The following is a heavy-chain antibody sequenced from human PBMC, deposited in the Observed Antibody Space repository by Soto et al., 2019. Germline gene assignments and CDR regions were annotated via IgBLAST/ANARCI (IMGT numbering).Heavy chain of an antibody. V-gene: IGHV3-73*01. D-gene: IGHD2-15*01. J-gene: IGHJ5*02. Sequence: GSLRLSCAASVFPFSGSAMHWVRQASGKGLEWVGRIRSKANSYATAYAASVKGRFTISRDDSKNTAYLQMNSLKTEDTAVYYCAARGYCSGGSCFNWFDPWGQGTLVTVS. CDR3: AARGYCSGGSCFNWFDP. CDR1: VFPFSGSA. CDR2: IRSKANSYAT.